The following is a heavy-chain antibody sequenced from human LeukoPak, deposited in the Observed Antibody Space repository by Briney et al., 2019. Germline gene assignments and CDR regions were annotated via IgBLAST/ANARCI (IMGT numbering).Heavy chain of an antibody. CDR2: IYYSGST. CDR1: GGSISSSSYY. D-gene: IGHD3-16*01. V-gene: IGHV4-61*01. J-gene: IGHJ4*02. Sequence: SSETLSLTCTVSGGSISSSSYYWSWIRQPPGKGLEWIRYIYYSGSTNYNPSLKSRVTISVDTSKNQFSLKLSSVTAADTAVYYCAWGRAPYFDYWGQGTLVTVSS. CDR3: AWGRAPYFDY.